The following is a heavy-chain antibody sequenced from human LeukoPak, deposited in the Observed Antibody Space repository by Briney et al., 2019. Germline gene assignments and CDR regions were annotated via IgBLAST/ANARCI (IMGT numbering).Heavy chain of an antibody. CDR3: AKGSGGDYEGYFDY. CDR1: GFTFDDYA. CDR2: ISWNSGSI. D-gene: IGHD4-17*01. J-gene: IGHJ4*02. V-gene: IGHV3-9*01. Sequence: GRSLRLSCAASGFTFDDYAMHWVRQAPGKGLEWVSGISWNSGSIGYADSVKGRFTISRDNAKNSLYLQMNSLRAEDTALYYCAKGSGGDYEGYFDYWGQGTLVTVSS.